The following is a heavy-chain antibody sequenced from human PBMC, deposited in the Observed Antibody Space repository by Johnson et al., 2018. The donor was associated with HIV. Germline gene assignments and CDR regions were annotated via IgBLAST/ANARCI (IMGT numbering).Heavy chain of an antibody. CDR2: ISYDGSNK. Sequence: QMQLVESGGGVVQPGRSLRLSCVASGFTFSSYAMHWVRQAPCKGLEWVAVISYDGSNKDYADSVKGRFSISRDNSKNTLYLQMNSLRAEDTAVYYCPRGGVGDVFDIWGQGTMVTVSS. D-gene: IGHD1-26*01. CDR3: PRGGVGDVFDI. J-gene: IGHJ3*02. V-gene: IGHV3-30*04. CDR1: GFTFSSYA.